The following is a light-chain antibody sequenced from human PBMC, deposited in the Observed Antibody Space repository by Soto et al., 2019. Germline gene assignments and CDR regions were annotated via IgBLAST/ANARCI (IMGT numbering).Light chain of an antibody. CDR3: QQYERYPLT. CDR2: EAA. J-gene: IGKJ4*01. Sequence: DIQMTQSPSTLSASLGDRVTITCRASQNIYTWLVWYQQKPQKAPKVLIFEAAALETGVSPRFSGSGSGTEFTLTISSLQPEDFATYYCQQYERYPLTFGGGTKVE. V-gene: IGKV1-5*01. CDR1: QNIYTW.